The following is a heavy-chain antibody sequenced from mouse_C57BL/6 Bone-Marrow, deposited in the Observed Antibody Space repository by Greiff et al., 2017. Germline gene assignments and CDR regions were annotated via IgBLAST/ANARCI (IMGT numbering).Heavy chain of an antibody. V-gene: IGHV5-15*04. Sequence: EVKVVESGGGLVQPGGSLKLSCAASGFTFSDYGMAWVRQAPRKGPEWVAFISNLAYSIYYADTVTGRFTISRENAKNTLYLEMSSLRSEDTAMYYCARRGGTGNCDWYFDVWGTGTTVTVSS. J-gene: IGHJ1*03. CDR1: GFTFSDYG. CDR3: ARRGGTGNCDWYFDV. D-gene: IGHD4-1*01. CDR2: ISNLAYSI.